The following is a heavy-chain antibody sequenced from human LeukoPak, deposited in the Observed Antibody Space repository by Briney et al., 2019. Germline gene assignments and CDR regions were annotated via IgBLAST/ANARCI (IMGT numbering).Heavy chain of an antibody. CDR3: AKDRGSGWYGFDY. J-gene: IGHJ4*02. D-gene: IGHD6-19*01. V-gene: IGHV3-23*01. CDR1: EFTLNSNA. CDR2: ITSSGSGT. Sequence: GGSLRLSCAASEFTLNSNAMSWVRQAAGKGLGWVSTITSSGSGTYYAHSVKGRFTVSRDNSKNTLYLQMNSLRAEDTAVYYCAKDRGSGWYGFDYWGQGTLVTVSS.